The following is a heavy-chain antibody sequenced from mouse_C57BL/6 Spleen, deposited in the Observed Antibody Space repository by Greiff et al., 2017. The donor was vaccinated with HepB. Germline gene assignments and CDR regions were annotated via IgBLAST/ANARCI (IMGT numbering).Heavy chain of an antibody. Sequence: VQLKESGPGLVKPSQSLSLTCSVTGYSITSGYYWNWIRQFPGNKLEWMGYISYDGSNNYNPSLKNRISITRDTSKNQFFLKLNSVTTEDTATYYCARDGNYLMDYWGQGTSVTVSS. CDR3: ARDGNYLMDY. J-gene: IGHJ4*01. V-gene: IGHV3-6*01. CDR1: GYSITSGYY. D-gene: IGHD2-1*01. CDR2: ISYDGSN.